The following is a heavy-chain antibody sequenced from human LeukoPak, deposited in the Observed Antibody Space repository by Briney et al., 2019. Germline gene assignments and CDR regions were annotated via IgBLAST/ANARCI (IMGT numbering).Heavy chain of an antibody. V-gene: IGHV4-39*01. CDR1: GGSISGSSCY. Sequence: SETLSLTCIVSGGSISGSSCYWGWIRQPPGKGLEWIGSIYYSGSTYYNPSLKSRVTISVDTSKNQFSLKLSSVTAADTAVYYCARATEQWLVLGRSYNWFDPWGQGTLVTVSS. CDR3: ARATEQWLVLGRSYNWFDP. CDR2: IYYSGST. J-gene: IGHJ5*02. D-gene: IGHD6-19*01.